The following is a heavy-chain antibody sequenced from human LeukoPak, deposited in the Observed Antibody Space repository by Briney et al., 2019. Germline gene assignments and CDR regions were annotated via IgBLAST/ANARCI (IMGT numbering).Heavy chain of an antibody. D-gene: IGHD3/OR15-3a*01. CDR3: ARRTGLSGLVDY. CDR2: IIPIFGTA. J-gene: IGHJ4*02. V-gene: IGHV1-69*01. Sequence: SVKVSCKAFGGTFSSYAISWVRQAPGQGLEWMGGIIPIFGTANYAQKFQGRVTITADESTSTAYMELSSLRSEDTAVYYCARRTGLSGLVDYWGQGTLVTVSS. CDR1: GGTFSSYA.